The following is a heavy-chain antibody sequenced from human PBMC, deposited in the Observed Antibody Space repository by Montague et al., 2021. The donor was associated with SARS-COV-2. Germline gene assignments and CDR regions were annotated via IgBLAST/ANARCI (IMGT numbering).Heavy chain of an antibody. CDR1: GGSISSNNYY. J-gene: IGHJ3*02. V-gene: IGHV4-39*02. Sequence: ETLSLTCTVSGGSISSNNYYWDWIRQPQGKGLEWIGSIYDSGSNNYNPSLKSRVTISVDTSKNHFSLKLNSVTAADTAVYYCARRGRKLLPVATTIGGFDIWGQGTMVTVSS. CDR3: ARRGRKLLPVATTIGGFDI. CDR2: IYDSGSN. D-gene: IGHD5-12*01.